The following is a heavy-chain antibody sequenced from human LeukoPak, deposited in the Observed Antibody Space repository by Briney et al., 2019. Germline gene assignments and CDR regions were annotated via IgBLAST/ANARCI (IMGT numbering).Heavy chain of an antibody. Sequence: GGSLRLSCAASGFTFSSYAMHWVRQAPGKGLEWVAVISYDGGNKYYADSVKGRFTISRDNSKNTLYLQMNSLRAEDTAVYYCARAIDIVVVPAAMRGVDYWGQGTLVTVSS. V-gene: IGHV3-30*04. CDR2: ISYDGGNK. J-gene: IGHJ4*02. CDR1: GFTFSSYA. D-gene: IGHD2-2*01. CDR3: ARAIDIVVVPAAMRGVDY.